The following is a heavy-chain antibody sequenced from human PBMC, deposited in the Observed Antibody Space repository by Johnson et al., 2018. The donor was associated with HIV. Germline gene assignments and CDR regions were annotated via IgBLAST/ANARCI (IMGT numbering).Heavy chain of an antibody. CDR1: AFTFSSYA. CDR2: ISYDGSNK. CDR3: ARGDPPNVFNI. J-gene: IGHJ3*02. Sequence: QEQLVESGGGLVQPGGSLKLSCAASAFTFSSYAMHWVRQAPGKGLESAAVISYDGSNKHFADSAKGRFTISRDNAKNTPYLQMDSLRAEDTAVYYCARGDPPNVFNIWGRGTVVTVSS. V-gene: IGHV3-30*04.